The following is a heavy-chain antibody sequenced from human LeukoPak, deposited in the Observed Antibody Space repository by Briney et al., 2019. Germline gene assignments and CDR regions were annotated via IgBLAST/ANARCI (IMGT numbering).Heavy chain of an antibody. J-gene: IGHJ6*02. CDR2: ISSSGSTI. D-gene: IGHD2-15*01. Sequence: GGSLRLSCAASRFTFSNYGMHWVRQAPGKGLEWASYISSSGSTIYYADSVKGRFTISRDNAKNSLYLQMNSLRAEDTAVYYCARAPPTPSNLGYCSGGSCYGLDYYGMDVWGQGTTVTVSS. CDR1: RFTFSNYG. V-gene: IGHV3-48*04. CDR3: ARAPPTPSNLGYCSGGSCYGLDYYGMDV.